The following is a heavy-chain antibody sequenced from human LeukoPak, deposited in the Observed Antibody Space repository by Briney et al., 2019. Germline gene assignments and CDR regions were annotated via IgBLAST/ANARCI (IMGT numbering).Heavy chain of an antibody. CDR3: AKDLEGSGWYYFDY. Sequence: PGGSLRLSCAASGFTFSSYGMHWVRQAPGKGLEWVAVISYDGSNKYYADSVKGRFTISRDNSKNTLYLQMNSLRAEDTAVYYCAKDLEGSGWYYFDYWGQGTLVTVS. J-gene: IGHJ4*02. CDR2: ISYDGSNK. V-gene: IGHV3-30*18. CDR1: GFTFSSYG. D-gene: IGHD6-19*01.